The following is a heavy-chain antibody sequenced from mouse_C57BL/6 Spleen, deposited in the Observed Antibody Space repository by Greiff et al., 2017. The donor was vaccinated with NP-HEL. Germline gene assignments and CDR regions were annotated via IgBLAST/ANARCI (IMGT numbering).Heavy chain of an antibody. D-gene: IGHD2-3*01. CDR2: INPNSGST. CDR3: AREGTDGPYAMDY. Sequence: VQLQQPGAELVKPGASVKLSCKASGYTFTSYWMHWVKQRPGQGLEWIGMINPNSGSTNYNEKFKSKATLTVDKSSSTAYMQLSSLTSEDSAVYYCAREGTDGPYAMDYWGQGTSVTVSS. J-gene: IGHJ4*01. V-gene: IGHV1-64*01. CDR1: GYTFTSYW.